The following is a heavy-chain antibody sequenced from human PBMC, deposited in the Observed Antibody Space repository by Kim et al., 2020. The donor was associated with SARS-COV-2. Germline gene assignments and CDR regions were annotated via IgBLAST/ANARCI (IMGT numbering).Heavy chain of an antibody. CDR2: ICSSGVNT. Sequence: GGSLRLSCVASEFTFSTYSMAWVRQAPGKGLDWVSIICSSGVNTDYADSVKGRFTISRDNSRKTLYLQMDTLRADDTAIYYCARGSTSSSRHLDVWGQGTTVTVSS. J-gene: IGHJ6*02. D-gene: IGHD2-15*01. CDR3: ARGSTSSSRHLDV. CDR1: EFTFSTYS. V-gene: IGHV3-23*01.